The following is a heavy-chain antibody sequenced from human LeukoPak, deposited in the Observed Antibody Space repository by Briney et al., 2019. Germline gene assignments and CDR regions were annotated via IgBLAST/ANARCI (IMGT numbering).Heavy chain of an antibody. CDR3: AKTALGYCTNGVCYCDY. Sequence: GGSLRLSCEASGFTFNTYSMNWARQAPGKGLEWVSAIRGSGGSTYYADSVKGRFTISRDNSKNTLYLQMNSLRAEDTAVYYCAKTALGYCTNGVCYCDYWGQGTLVTVSS. CDR1: GFTFNTYS. J-gene: IGHJ4*02. D-gene: IGHD2-8*01. CDR2: IRGSGGST. V-gene: IGHV3-23*01.